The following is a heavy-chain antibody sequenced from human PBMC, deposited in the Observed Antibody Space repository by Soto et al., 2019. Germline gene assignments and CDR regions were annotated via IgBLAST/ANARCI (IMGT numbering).Heavy chain of an antibody. CDR1: GFTFSDYY. D-gene: IGHD5-12*01. CDR2: ISSSGSTI. CDR3: ARPGGSGYDDAFDI. J-gene: IGHJ3*02. Sequence: GGSLRLSCAASGFTFSDYYMSWIRQAPGKGLEWVSYISSSGSTIYYADSMKGRFTISRDNAKNSLYLQMNSLRAEDTAVYYCARPGGSGYDDAFDIWGQGTMVTVSS. V-gene: IGHV3-11*01.